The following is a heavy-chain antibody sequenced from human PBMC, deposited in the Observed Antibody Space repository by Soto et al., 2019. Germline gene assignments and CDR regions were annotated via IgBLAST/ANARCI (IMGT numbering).Heavy chain of an antibody. CDR1: GGSISSGGYY. Sequence: ASETLSLTCTVSGGSISSGGYYWSWIRQHPGKGLEWIGYIYYSGSTYYNPSLRSRVTISVDTSKNQFSLKLGSVTAADTAVYYCARDPGIAAARPGLHYYYGMDVWGQGTTVTVSS. V-gene: IGHV4-31*03. CDR3: ARDPGIAAARPGLHYYYGMDV. J-gene: IGHJ6*02. CDR2: IYYSGST. D-gene: IGHD6-13*01.